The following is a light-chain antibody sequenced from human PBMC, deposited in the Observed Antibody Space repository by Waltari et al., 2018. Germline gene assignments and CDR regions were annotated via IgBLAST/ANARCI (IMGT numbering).Light chain of an antibody. CDR3: QQYYTTPFT. Sequence: DVVVTQSPDSLAVSLGERATINCKSSQSIKNYLAWYQVKAGQPPKLLIYRASTRASGVPDRFSGGGSGTDFTLTISSLQTEDVAVYYCQQYYTTPFTFGPGTKVDIK. J-gene: IGKJ3*01. CDR1: QSIKNY. CDR2: RAS. V-gene: IGKV4-1*01.